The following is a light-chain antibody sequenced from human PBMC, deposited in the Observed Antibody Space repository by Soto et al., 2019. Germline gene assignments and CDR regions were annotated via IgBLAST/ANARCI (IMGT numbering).Light chain of an antibody. CDR2: AAS. Sequence: AIRMTQSPSSFSASTGDRVTITCRASQGISSYLAWYQQKPGKAPKLLIYAASTLQSGVPSRFSGSGSGTDVTLTISCLQSEDFATYYCQQYYSYPLFGQGTKVEIK. V-gene: IGKV1-8*01. J-gene: IGKJ1*01. CDR1: QGISSY. CDR3: QQYYSYPL.